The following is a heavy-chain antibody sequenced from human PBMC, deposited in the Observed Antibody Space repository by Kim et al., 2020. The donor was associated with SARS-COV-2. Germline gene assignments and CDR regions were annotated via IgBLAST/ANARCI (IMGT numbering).Heavy chain of an antibody. CDR3: ARDRAGWEIES. D-gene: IGHD1-26*01. CDR1: GFTFSNSS. Sequence: GGSLRLSCAASGFTFSNSSMNWVRQAPGKGLEWISSISSTSKYIYYADSVKGRFTISSDNAKISLYLQMNSLRAEDTAVFYCARDRAGWEIESWGQGTLAAVVS. J-gene: IGHJ5*02. V-gene: IGHV3-21*01. CDR2: ISSTSKYI.